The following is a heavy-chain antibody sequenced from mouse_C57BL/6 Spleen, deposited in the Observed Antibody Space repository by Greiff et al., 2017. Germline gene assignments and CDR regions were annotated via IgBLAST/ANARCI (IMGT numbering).Heavy chain of an antibody. CDR2: IWSGGST. Sequence: VQLKESGPGLVQPSQSLSITCTVSGFSLTSYGVHWVRQSPGKGLEWLGVIWSGGSTDYNAAFISRLSIIKDNSKSQVFFKMNRLQADDTAVYYCARWDYNNYGFDYWGQGTTLTVSS. D-gene: IGHD2-5*01. CDR1: GFSLTSYG. J-gene: IGHJ2*01. CDR3: ARWDYNNYGFDY. V-gene: IGHV2-2*01.